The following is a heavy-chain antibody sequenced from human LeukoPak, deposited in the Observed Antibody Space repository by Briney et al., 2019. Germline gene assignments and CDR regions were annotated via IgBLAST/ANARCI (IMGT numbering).Heavy chain of an antibody. CDR1: GFTFSTYA. D-gene: IGHD1-26*01. V-gene: IGHV3-23*01. CDR3: AKAYAFVGANYFDY. Sequence: GGSLRLSCAASGFTFSTYAMSWVRQAPGKGLEWVSAIGDTTYYADSVKGRFTIPRDNSKNTLYLQMNNLRAEDAAIYYCAKAYAFVGANYFDYWGQGTLVTVSS. CDR2: IGDTT. J-gene: IGHJ4*02.